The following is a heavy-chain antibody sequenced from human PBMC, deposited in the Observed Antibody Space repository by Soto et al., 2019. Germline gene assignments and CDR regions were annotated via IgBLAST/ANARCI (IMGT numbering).Heavy chain of an antibody. Sequence: GASVKVACKASGYTFTIYGSSWVRQAPGQGLEWMGWISAYNGNTNYAQKLQGRVTMTTDTSTSTAYMELRSLRSDDTAVYYCARIDPNERDCSGGSCYFDYWGQGTLVTVSS. J-gene: IGHJ4*02. V-gene: IGHV1-18*01. CDR2: ISAYNGNT. D-gene: IGHD2-15*01. CDR1: GYTFTIYG. CDR3: ARIDPNERDCSGGSCYFDY.